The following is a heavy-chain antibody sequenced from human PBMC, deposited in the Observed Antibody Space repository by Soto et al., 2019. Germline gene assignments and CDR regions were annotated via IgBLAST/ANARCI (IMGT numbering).Heavy chain of an antibody. CDR2: IYYSGSA. CDR1: CGNISSYY. CDR3: ARVKSGISFDVFDI. J-gene: IGHJ3*02. V-gene: IGHV4-59*08. Sequence: TSQPLSLTCTVSCGNISSYYWSWIRQPPGKGLEWIGDIYYSGSANYNPSLKSRVTLSVDTSKNQFSLQLSSVTAADTAVYYCARVKSGISFDVFDIWGQGTMVTVSS. D-gene: IGHD6-13*01.